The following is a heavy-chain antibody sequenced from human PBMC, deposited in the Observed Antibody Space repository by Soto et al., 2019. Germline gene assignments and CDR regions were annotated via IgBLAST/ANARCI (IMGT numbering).Heavy chain of an antibody. Sequence: EVQLLESGGGLVQPGGSLRLSCAASGFTFSSYAMSWVRQAPGKGLEWVSAISGSGGSTYYADSVKGRFTISRDNAKNTLYLQMNSLRAEDTAVYYCAKVWSGSPCFDYGGQGILVIVSS. D-gene: IGHD3-3*01. CDR2: ISGSGGST. CDR3: AKVWSGSPCFDY. V-gene: IGHV3-23*01. J-gene: IGHJ4*02. CDR1: GFTFSSYA.